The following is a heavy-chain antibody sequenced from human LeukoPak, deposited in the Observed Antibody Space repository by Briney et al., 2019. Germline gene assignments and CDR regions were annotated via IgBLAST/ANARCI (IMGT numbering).Heavy chain of an antibody. CDR2: IYPGDSDV. Sequence: GESLKISCQASGYTLTTYWIGWVRQMPGKGLEWMAIIYPGDSDVRYSPSFQGQVTISADKSINTAYLQWSSLKASHTAIYYCARHVGRIETTAPRWFDPWGQGTLVTVST. CDR3: ARHVGRIETTAPRWFDP. J-gene: IGHJ5*02. D-gene: IGHD1-1*01. CDR1: GYTLTTYW. V-gene: IGHV5-51*01.